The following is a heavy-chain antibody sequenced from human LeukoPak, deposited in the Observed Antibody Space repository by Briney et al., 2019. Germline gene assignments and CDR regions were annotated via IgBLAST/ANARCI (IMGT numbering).Heavy chain of an antibody. CDR2: VSWNSGNV. J-gene: IGHJ4*02. V-gene: IGHV3-9*01. Sequence: GRSLRLSCAASGFSFEDYAMHWVRQPPGKGLEWVSGVSWNSGNVGYADSVKGRFTISRDNAKNFLYLQMSCLRAEDTALYYCAKAVYGDFQSMVDYWGRGTLVTVSS. D-gene: IGHD4-17*01. CDR3: AKAVYGDFQSMVDY. CDR1: GFSFEDYA.